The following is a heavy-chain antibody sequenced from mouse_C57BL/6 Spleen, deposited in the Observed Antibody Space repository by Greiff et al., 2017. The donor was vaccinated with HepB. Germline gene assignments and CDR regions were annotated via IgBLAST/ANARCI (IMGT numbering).Heavy chain of an antibody. Sequence: QVQLQQSGAELVRPGASVKMSCKASGYTFTSYNMHWVKQTPRQGLEWIGAIYPGNGDTSYNQKFKGKATLTVDKSSSTAYMPLSSLTSEDSAVYFCARKNIAYDGPLRGYAMDYWGQGTSVTVSS. J-gene: IGHJ4*01. CDR1: GYTFTSYN. CDR2: IYPGNGDT. D-gene: IGHD2-3*01. CDR3: ARKNIAYDGPLRGYAMDY. V-gene: IGHV1-12*01.